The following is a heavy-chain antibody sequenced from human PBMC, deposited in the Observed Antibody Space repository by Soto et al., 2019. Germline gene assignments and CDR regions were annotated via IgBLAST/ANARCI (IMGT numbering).Heavy chain of an antibody. D-gene: IGHD3-3*02. Sequence: SVKGSCRASGGTLSSYAISWGRQAPGQGLEWMGGIMPIFGTAKYAQKFQGRVTITADESTSTAYMELSSLRSEDTAVYYCASEVSTCHGSYKLDYWGQGTLVTVSS. CDR3: ASEVSTCHGSYKLDY. V-gene: IGHV1-69*13. J-gene: IGHJ4*02. CDR1: GGTLSSYA. CDR2: IMPIFGTA.